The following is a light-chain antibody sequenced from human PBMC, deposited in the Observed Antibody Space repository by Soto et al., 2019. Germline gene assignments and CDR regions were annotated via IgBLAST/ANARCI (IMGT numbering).Light chain of an antibody. CDR1: QSVSSY. Sequence: EIVLTQSPATLSLSPGERATLSCRASQSVSSYLAWYQQKPGQAPRLLIYDASNRATGIPARFSGSGSGTDFPLPISSLDPEDFAVYSCHQRSNGPYTFGQGTKLEIK. CDR2: DAS. V-gene: IGKV3-11*01. CDR3: HQRSNGPYT. J-gene: IGKJ2*01.